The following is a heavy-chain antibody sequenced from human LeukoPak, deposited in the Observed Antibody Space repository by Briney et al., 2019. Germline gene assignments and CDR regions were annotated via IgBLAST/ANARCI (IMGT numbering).Heavy chain of an antibody. J-gene: IGHJ4*02. CDR3: ARVTRGYYDSSGPIDY. V-gene: IGHV4-39*07. Sequence: SETLSLTCTVSGGSISSSSYHWGWIRQPPGKGLEWIGEIYHSGSTNYNPSLKSRVTISIDKSKNQFSLKLSSMTAADTAVYYCARVTRGYYDSSGPIDYWGQGTLVTVSS. D-gene: IGHD3-22*01. CDR1: GGSISSSSYH. CDR2: IYHSGST.